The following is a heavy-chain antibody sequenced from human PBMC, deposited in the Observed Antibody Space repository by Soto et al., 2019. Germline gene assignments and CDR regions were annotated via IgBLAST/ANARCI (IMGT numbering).Heavy chain of an antibody. CDR1: GFTFSSYW. V-gene: IGHV3-7*03. Sequence: EVQLVESGGGLVQPGGSLRLSCAASGFTFSSYWMSWVRQAPGKGLEWVANIKQDGSEKYYVDSVKGRFTISRDNAKNSLYLQMNSLRAEDTAVYYCARDSGVVVADTNYYYYGMDVWGQGTTVTVSS. CDR2: IKQDGSEK. J-gene: IGHJ6*02. CDR3: ARDSGVVVADTNYYYYGMDV. D-gene: IGHD2-15*01.